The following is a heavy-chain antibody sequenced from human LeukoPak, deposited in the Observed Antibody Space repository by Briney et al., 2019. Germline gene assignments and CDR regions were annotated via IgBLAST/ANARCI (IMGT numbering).Heavy chain of an antibody. J-gene: IGHJ5*02. CDR3: AKRTPYPTFDP. CDR2: ISDSGGST. D-gene: IGHD1-14*01. V-gene: IGHV3-23*01. Sequence: GGSLRLSCAASGFTFSSYAMSWVRQAPGKGPEWVSVISDSGGSTYYADSVKGRFTISRDNSKNTLYLQMNSLRAEDTAVYYCAKRTPYPTFDPWGQGTLVTVSS. CDR1: GFTFSSYA.